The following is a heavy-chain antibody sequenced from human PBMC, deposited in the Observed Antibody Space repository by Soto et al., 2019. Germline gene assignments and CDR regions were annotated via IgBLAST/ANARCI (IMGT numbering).Heavy chain of an antibody. CDR1: GFTFSSYG. CDR2: IWYDGSNK. D-gene: IGHD3-22*01. CDR3: ARGDHYYDSSGYPGY. J-gene: IGHJ4*02. Sequence: QVQLVESGGGVVQPGRSLRLSCAASGFTFSSYGMHWVRQAPGKGLEWVAVIWYDGSNKYYADSVKGRFTISRDNSKNTLYLQMNSLRAEDTAVYYCARGDHYYDSSGYPGYWGQGTLVTVSS. V-gene: IGHV3-33*01.